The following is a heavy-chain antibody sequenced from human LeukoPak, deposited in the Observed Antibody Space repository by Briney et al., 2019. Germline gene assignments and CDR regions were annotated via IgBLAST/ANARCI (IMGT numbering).Heavy chain of an antibody. D-gene: IGHD3-22*01. CDR1: GYTLTDYH. CDR2: INPNSGGT. Sequence: ASVKVSCKAFGYTLTDYHMHWVRQAPGQGLEWMGWINPNSGGTDSAQKFQGRVSMTRDTSISTAYMELSRLRSEDTAVYYCARGYYDSSGYYEYYFDYWGQGTLVTVSS. CDR3: ARGYYDSSGYYEYYFDY. V-gene: IGHV1-2*02. J-gene: IGHJ4*02.